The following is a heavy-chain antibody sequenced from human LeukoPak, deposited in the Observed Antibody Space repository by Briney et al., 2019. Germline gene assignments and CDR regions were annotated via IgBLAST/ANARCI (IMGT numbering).Heavy chain of an antibody. CDR1: GFTFSSYG. CDR2: IRYDGSNK. J-gene: IGHJ5*02. D-gene: IGHD6-6*01. CDR3: ARVIPSTHSMAARVGWFDP. Sequence: PGGSLRLSCAASGFTFSSYGMHWVRQAPGKGLEWVAFIRYDGSNKYYADSVKGRFTISRDNSKNTLYLQMNSLRAADTAVYYCARVIPSTHSMAARVGWFDPWGQGTLVTVSS. V-gene: IGHV3-30*02.